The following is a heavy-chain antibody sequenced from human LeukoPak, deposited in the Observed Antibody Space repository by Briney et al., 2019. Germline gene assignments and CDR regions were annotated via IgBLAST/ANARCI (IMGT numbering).Heavy chain of an antibody. CDR2: IEWDGSNQ. J-gene: IGHJ4*02. V-gene: IGHV3-30*02. CDR3: AKGFRYHFDY. CDR1: GFTFTSVG. Sequence: PGGSLRLSCAAPGFTFTSVGMHWVRQAPGKGLEWVAFIEWDGSNQYYASSVKGRFTFSRDNSKNTLYLQMDSLRPEDTAVYYCAKGFRYHFDYWGQGSLVTVSS. D-gene: IGHD1-14*01.